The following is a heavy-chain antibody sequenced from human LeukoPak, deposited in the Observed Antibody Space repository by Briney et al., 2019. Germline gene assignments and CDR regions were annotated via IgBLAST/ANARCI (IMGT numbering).Heavy chain of an antibody. CDR3: ARVRFCSSTNCFIYFDY. V-gene: IGHV3-48*01. CDR2: ISSDGTTI. D-gene: IGHD2-2*01. Sequence: GGSLRLSCVASGFTFSTYSMNWVRQAPGRGLEWLSYISSDGTTIYYADSVKGRFTISRDNAKNSLYLQINSLRAEDTAVYFCARVRFCSSTNCFIYFDYWGQGTLVTVSS. CDR1: GFTFSTYS. J-gene: IGHJ4*02.